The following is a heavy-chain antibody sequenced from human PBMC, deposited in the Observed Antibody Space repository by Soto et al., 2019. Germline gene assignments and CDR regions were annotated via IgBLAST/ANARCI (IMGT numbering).Heavy chain of an antibody. Sequence: PSETLSLTCAVYGGSFSGYYWSWIRQPPGKGLEWIGEINHSGSTNYNPSLKSRVTISVDTSKNQFSLKLSSVTAADTAVYYCARGQATMVRGVIASIYYYGMDVWGQGTTVTVSS. V-gene: IGHV4-34*01. CDR2: INHSGST. CDR1: GGSFSGYY. J-gene: IGHJ6*02. CDR3: ARGQATMVRGVIASIYYYGMDV. D-gene: IGHD3-10*01.